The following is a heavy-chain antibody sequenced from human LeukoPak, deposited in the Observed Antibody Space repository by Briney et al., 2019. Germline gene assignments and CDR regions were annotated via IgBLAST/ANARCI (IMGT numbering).Heavy chain of an antibody. CDR2: IAGSGVGT. V-gene: IGHV3-23*01. J-gene: IGHJ4*02. CDR3: AKRISTSWSQFDC. D-gene: IGHD2-2*01. CDR1: GFTFSSYT. Sequence: GGSLRLSCAASGFTFSSYTMSWVRQAPGKGLEWVSTIAGSGVGTYYADSVKGRFTLSRDNSKNTLYLQMDSLRVEDTAVYYCAKRISTSWSQFDCCGQGTLVTVSS.